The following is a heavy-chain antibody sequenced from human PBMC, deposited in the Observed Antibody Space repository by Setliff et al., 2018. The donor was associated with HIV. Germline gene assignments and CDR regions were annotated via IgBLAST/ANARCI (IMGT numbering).Heavy chain of an antibody. D-gene: IGHD3-9*01. J-gene: IGHJ4*02. Sequence: PSETLSLTCAVYGESLSGYYWSWIRQPPGKGLQWIGTISYSGSTYYNPSLKSRLTISVDTSKNQFSLRLSSVTAADTAVYYCARHGAYYDFLTYYYPRYYFDCWGQGTLVTVSS. V-gene: IGHV4-34*01. CDR1: GESLSGYY. CDR2: ISYSGST. CDR3: ARHGAYYDFLTYYYPRYYFDC.